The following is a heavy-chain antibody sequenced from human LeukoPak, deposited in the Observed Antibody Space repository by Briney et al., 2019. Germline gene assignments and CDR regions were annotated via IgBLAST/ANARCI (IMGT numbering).Heavy chain of an antibody. CDR3: ARDCSSTSCYRGGFDP. J-gene: IGHJ5*02. V-gene: IGHV3-7*01. CDR2: IKQDGSEN. Sequence: QTGGSLRLSCAASGFTFSSYWMSWVRQAPGKGLEWVASIKQDGSENYYVDSVKGRFTISRDNAKNSLYLQMNSLRAEDTAVYYWARDCSSTSCYRGGFDPWGQGTLVTVSS. D-gene: IGHD2-2*02. CDR1: GFTFSSYW.